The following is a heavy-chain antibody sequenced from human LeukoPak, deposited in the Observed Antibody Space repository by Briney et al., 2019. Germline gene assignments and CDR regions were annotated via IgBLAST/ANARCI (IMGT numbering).Heavy chain of an antibody. Sequence: GGSLRLSCAASGFTFSSYAMSWVRQAPGKGLERVSAISGSGGSTYYADSVKGRFTISRDNSKNTLYLQMNSLRAEDTAVYYCAKDRRSITIFGVVIIGDYWGQGTLVSVSS. D-gene: IGHD3-3*01. CDR2: ISGSGGST. CDR3: AKDRRSITIFGVVIIGDY. CDR1: GFTFSSYA. J-gene: IGHJ4*02. V-gene: IGHV3-23*01.